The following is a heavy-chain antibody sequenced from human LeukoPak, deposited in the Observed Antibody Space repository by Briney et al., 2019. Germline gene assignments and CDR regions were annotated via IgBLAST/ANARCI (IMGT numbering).Heavy chain of an antibody. CDR1: GFTFTNYW. D-gene: IGHD1-14*01. Sequence: GGSRRLSCAASGFTFTNYWMSWVRQAPGKGLEWVADIKQDGSEKYYVDSVKGRFTISRDNAKNSLSLQMDSLRAEDTAVYFCARKGSRRPSPEGVWGQGTLVTVSS. CDR2: IKQDGSEK. J-gene: IGHJ4*02. CDR3: ARKGSRRPSPEGV. V-gene: IGHV3-7*03.